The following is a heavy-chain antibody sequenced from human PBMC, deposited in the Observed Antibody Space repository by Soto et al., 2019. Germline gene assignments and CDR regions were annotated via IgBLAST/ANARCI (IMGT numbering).Heavy chain of an antibody. J-gene: IGHJ5*02. Sequence: SETLSLTCTVSGGSSISNIYYWGWIRKPPGKGLEWIGNIHYSGSTYYDSSLQSRVTISIDTSKNQFSLKLSSVTATDTAVYYCTTDQGIFGVVPNRSGVDPWGQGTLVTVSS. CDR2: IHYSGST. CDR1: GGSSISNIYY. CDR3: TTDQGIFGVVPNRSGVDP. V-gene: IGHV4-39*02. D-gene: IGHD3-3*01.